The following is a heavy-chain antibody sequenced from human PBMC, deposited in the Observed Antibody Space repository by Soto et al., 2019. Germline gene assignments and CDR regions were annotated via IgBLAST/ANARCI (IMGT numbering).Heavy chain of an antibody. J-gene: IGHJ4*02. V-gene: IGHV3-64*01. CDR1: GFTFSSYA. Sequence: SLRLSCAASGFTFSSYAMHWVRQAPGKGLEYVSAISSNGGSTYYANSVKGRFTISRDNSKNTLYLQMGSLRAEDMAVYYCARDGGGYYLDYWGQGTLVTVSS. D-gene: IGHD2-15*01. CDR3: ARDGGGYYLDY. CDR2: ISSNGGST.